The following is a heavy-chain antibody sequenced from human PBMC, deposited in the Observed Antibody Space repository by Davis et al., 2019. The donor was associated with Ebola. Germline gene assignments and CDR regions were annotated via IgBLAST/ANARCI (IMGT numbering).Heavy chain of an antibody. CDR2: IYPGDSDT. V-gene: IGHV5-51*01. J-gene: IGHJ4*02. CDR3: ATLTGTTGSY. CDR1: GYSLISYW. D-gene: IGHD1-7*01. Sequence: TVPCQGSGYSLISYWIRWVRPLHGKGLEWMGIIYPGDSDTRYIPFFQGQVTISADKSISTAYLQWSSLKASDTAMYYFATLTGTTGSYWGQGTLVTVSS.